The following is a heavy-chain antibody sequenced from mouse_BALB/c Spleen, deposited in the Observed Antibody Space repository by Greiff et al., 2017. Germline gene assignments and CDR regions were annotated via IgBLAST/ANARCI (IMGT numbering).Heavy chain of an antibody. CDR2: IDPANGNT. CDR1: GFNIKDTY. V-gene: IGHV14-3*02. D-gene: IGHD1-1*01. CDR3: ARGYYGSRRRNYFDY. J-gene: IGHJ2*01. Sequence: EVQLVESGAELVKPGASVKLSCTASGFNIKDTYMHWVKQRPEQGLEWIGRIDPANGNTKYDPKFQGKATITADTSSNTAYLQLSSLTSEDTAVYYCARGYYGSRRRNYFDYWGQGTTLTVSS.